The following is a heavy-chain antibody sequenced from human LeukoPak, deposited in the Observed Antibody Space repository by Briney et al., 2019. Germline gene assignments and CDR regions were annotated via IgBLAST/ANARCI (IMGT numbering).Heavy chain of an antibody. J-gene: IGHJ4*02. CDR2: ISDSGTST. CDR3: ASNWNLDS. V-gene: IGHV3-23*01. Sequence: GGSLRLSCAASGFSFSSYAMTWVRQAPGKGLEWVSAISDSGTSTYYADSVKGRFSISRDNSKNTLYLQMNSLRADDTAVYYCASNWNLDSWGQGTLVTVSS. D-gene: IGHD1-20*01. CDR1: GFSFSSYA.